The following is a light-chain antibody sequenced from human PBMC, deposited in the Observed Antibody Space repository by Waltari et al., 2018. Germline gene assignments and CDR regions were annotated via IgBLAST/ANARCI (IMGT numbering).Light chain of an antibody. V-gene: IGKV3-20*01. Sequence: EIVLTQSPGTLSLSPGERATLSCRASQSVSRALAWYQQTTGQAPRLLIYGASTRATCIPDRFSGSGSGTDFSLIISRLEPEDFAVYYCQHYVSLPVTFGQGTKVEIK. CDR1: QSVSRA. J-gene: IGKJ1*01. CDR3: QHYVSLPVT. CDR2: GAS.